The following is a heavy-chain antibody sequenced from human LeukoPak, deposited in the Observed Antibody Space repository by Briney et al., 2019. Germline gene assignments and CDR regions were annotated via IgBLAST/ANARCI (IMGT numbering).Heavy chain of an antibody. Sequence: GGSLRLSXAASGFTFDDYGMSWVRQAPGKGLEWVSGINWNGGSTCYADSVKGRFTISRDNAKNSLYLQMNSPRAEDTALYYCARGLDSSGFSGYWGQGTLVTVSS. CDR2: INWNGGST. J-gene: IGHJ4*02. V-gene: IGHV3-20*04. CDR1: GFTFDDYG. CDR3: ARGLDSSGFSGY. D-gene: IGHD3-22*01.